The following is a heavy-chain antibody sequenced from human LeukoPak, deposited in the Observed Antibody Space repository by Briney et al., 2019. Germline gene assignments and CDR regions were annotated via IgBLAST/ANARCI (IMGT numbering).Heavy chain of an antibody. CDR2: ISSNGGST. CDR3: ARGSGLDY. J-gene: IGHJ4*02. D-gene: IGHD2-15*01. CDR1: GFTFSSYA. V-gene: IGHV3-64*01. Sequence: GGSLRLSCAASGFTFSSYAMHWVRQAPGKGLEYVSAISSNGGSTYYANSVKGRFTMSRDNSKNTLYLQMGSLRAEDMAVYYCARGSGLDYWGQGALVTVSS.